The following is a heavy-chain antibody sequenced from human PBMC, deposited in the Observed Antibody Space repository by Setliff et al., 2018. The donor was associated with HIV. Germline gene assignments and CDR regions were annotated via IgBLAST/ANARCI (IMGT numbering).Heavy chain of an antibody. V-gene: IGHV3-11*03. CDR3: ARAMNHYGSGTFEYYYYMDV. J-gene: IGHJ6*03. CDR2: ISSSATYT. D-gene: IGHD3-10*01. CDR1: AFSFNNYY. Sequence: GESLKISCIASAFSFNNYYMTWIRQAPGKGLEWVSFISSSATYTTYADSVKGRFTISRDNAKKSMYLQMNSLRGEDTAVYYCARAMNHYGSGTFEYYYYMDVWGKGTTVTVSS.